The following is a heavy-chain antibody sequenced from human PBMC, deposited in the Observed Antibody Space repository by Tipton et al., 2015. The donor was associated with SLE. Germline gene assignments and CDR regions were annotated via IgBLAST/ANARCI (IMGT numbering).Heavy chain of an antibody. CDR2: IYSGAST. CDR1: GFTVSSNY. J-gene: IGHJ4*02. Sequence: SLRLSCAASGFTVSSNYMSWVRQAPGKGLEWVSVIYSGASTYYADSVKGRFTISRDNSKNTLYLQMNSLRAEDTAVYYCASGSGSYWGDYWGQGTLVPVSS. D-gene: IGHD1-26*01. CDR3: ASGSGSYWGDY. V-gene: IGHV3-66*01.